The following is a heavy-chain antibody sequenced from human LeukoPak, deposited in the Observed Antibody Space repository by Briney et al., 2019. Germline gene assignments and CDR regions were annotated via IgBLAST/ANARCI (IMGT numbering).Heavy chain of an antibody. J-gene: IGHJ3*02. CDR3: ASPVGFKYGSDDFAI. V-gene: IGHV1-69*05. Sequence: ASVKVSCKASGDTFSNYAINWVRQAPGQGLEWMGGITPILHTTNYAQKFQGRVTITTDESTSTAYMELSSLGSEDTAVYYCASPVGFKYGSDDFAIWGQGTLVTVSS. D-gene: IGHD3-10*01. CDR1: GDTFSNYA. CDR2: ITPILHTT.